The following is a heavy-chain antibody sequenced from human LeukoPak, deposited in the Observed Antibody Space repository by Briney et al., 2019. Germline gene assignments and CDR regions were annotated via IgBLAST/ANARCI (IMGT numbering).Heavy chain of an antibody. CDR3: ARSLMTPHYIPNYFDY. Sequence: ASVKVSCKASGYTFTSYDINWVRQATGQGLEWMGWMNPNSGNTGYAQKFQGRVTMTRNTSISTAYMELSSLRSEDTAVYYCARSLMTPHYIPNYFDYWGQGTLVTVSS. V-gene: IGHV1-8*01. CDR2: MNPNSGNT. J-gene: IGHJ4*02. D-gene: IGHD4-11*01. CDR1: GYTFTSYD.